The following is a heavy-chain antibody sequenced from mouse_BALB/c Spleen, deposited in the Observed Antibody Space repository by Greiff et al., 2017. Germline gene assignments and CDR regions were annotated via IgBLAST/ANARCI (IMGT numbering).Heavy chain of an antibody. CDR2: IYPGDGDT. D-gene: IGHD1-1*01. CDR3: ARSYYGSSFWFAY. CDR1: GYAFSSYW. V-gene: IGHV1-80*01. Sequence: VQLQESGAELVRPGSSVKISCKASGYAFSSYWMNWVKQRPGPGLEWIGQIYPGDGDTNYNGKFKGKATLTADKSSSTAYMQLSSLTSEDSAVYYCARSYYGSSFWFAYWGQGTLVTVSA. J-gene: IGHJ3*01.